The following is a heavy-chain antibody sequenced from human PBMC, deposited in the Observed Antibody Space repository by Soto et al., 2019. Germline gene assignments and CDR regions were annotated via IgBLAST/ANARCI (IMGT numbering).Heavy chain of an antibody. Sequence: EVQLLDSGGGLVQPGGFLRLSCAGSGFTFSSYAMSWVRQAPGKGLEWVASISTSGGGTHYADPVKVRFTISSNNSKNTLYLQMNSLRAEDTAVYYCAKDPIIIGLGGEYFDYWGQGALVTVSS. V-gene: IGHV3-23*01. J-gene: IGHJ4*02. CDR1: GFTFSSYA. D-gene: IGHD3-10*01. CDR3: AKDPIIIGLGGEYFDY. CDR2: ISTSGGGT.